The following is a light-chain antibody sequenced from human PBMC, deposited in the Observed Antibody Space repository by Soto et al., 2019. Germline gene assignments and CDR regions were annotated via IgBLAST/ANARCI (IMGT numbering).Light chain of an antibody. J-gene: IGKJ4*01. V-gene: IGKV3-11*01. CDR1: QSVSSY. CDR3: QQRSNWPLT. CDR2: DAS. Sequence: EIVLTQSPATLSLSPGERATLSCRASQSVSSYLAWYQQRPGQAPRLLMYDASNRATGIPARFSGSGSGTDITLTISSLEPEDFALYYCQQRSNWPLTFGGGTKVEI.